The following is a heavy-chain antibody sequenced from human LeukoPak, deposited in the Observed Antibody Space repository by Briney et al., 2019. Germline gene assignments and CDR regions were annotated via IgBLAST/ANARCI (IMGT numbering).Heavy chain of an antibody. CDR1: DYSFSSYG. CDR3: ASLAAAGTRYYFDY. Sequence: ASVKVSCKTSDYSFSSYGFTWVRQAPGQGLEWMGWINTNTGNPTYAQGFTGRFVFSLDTSVSTAYLQISSLKAEDTAVYYCASLAAAGTRYYFDYWGQGTLVTVSS. J-gene: IGHJ4*02. CDR2: INTNTGNP. D-gene: IGHD6-13*01. V-gene: IGHV7-4-1*02.